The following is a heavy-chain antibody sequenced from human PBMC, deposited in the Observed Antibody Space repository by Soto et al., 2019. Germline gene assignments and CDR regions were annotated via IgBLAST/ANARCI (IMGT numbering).Heavy chain of an antibody. CDR1: GGSISSGGYS. Sequence: QLQLQESGSGLVKPSQTLSLTCAVSGGSISSGGYSWSWIRQPPGKGLEWIGYIYHSGSTYYNPSIKSRVTISVDRSKNQFSLKLSSVTAADTAVYYCAKRGYSYGFDYWGQGTLVTVSS. J-gene: IGHJ4*02. CDR3: AKRGYSYGFDY. CDR2: IYHSGST. D-gene: IGHD5-18*01. V-gene: IGHV4-30-2*01.